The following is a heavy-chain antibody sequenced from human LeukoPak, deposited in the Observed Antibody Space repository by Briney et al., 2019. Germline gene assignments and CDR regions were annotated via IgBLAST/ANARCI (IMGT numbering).Heavy chain of an antibody. CDR2: FDPEDGET. J-gene: IGHJ3*02. Sequence: GASVTVSCKVSGYTLTELSMHWVRQAPGKGLEWMGGFDPEDGETIYAQKFQGRVTMTEDTSTDTAYMELSSLRSEDTAVYYCATASPSGYDLHAFDIWGQGTMVTVSS. CDR3: ATASPSGYDLHAFDI. D-gene: IGHD5-12*01. CDR1: GYTLTELS. V-gene: IGHV1-24*01.